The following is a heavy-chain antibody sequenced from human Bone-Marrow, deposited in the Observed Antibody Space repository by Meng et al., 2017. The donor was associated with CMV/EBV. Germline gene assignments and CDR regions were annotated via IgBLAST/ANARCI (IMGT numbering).Heavy chain of an antibody. D-gene: IGHD2-2*01. CDR1: GFSLSSYG. J-gene: IGHJ4*02. V-gene: IGHV3-23*01. CDR3: AKAPGSTSCRYFDY. Sequence: GESLKISCAASGFSLSSYGMQWVRQAPGKGLEWVSAISASGSSTYYTDSVKGRFTISRDNSRNTLYLQMNSLIAEDTAVYYCAKAPGSTSCRYFDYWGQGTLVTVSS. CDR2: ISASGSST.